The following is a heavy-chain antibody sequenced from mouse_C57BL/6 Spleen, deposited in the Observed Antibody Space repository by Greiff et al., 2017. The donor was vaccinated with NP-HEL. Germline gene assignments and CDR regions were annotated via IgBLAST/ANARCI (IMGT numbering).Heavy chain of an antibody. V-gene: IGHV1-59*01. D-gene: IGHD4-1*01. J-gene: IGHJ3*01. CDR3: ARGVTGAWFAY. CDR2: IDPSDSYT. Sequence: VQLQQPGAELVRPGTSVKLSCKASGYTFTSYWMHWVKQRPGQGLEWIGVIDPSDSYTNYNQKFKGKATLTVDTSSSTAYMQLSSLTSEDSAVYYCARGVTGAWFAYWGQGTLVTVSA. CDR1: GYTFTSYW.